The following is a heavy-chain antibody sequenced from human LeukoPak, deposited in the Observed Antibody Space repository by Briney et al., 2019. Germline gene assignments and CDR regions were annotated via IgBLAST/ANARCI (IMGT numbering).Heavy chain of an antibody. Sequence: PGGSLRLSCAASGFTFSSYGMHWVRQAPGKGLEWVAVIWYDGSNKYYADSVKGRFTISRDNSKNTLYLQMNSLRAEDTAVYYCAKVSGDYYFDYWGQGTLVTVSS. CDR2: IWYDGSNK. J-gene: IGHJ4*02. D-gene: IGHD4-17*01. V-gene: IGHV3-33*06. CDR1: GFTFSSYG. CDR3: AKVSGDYYFDY.